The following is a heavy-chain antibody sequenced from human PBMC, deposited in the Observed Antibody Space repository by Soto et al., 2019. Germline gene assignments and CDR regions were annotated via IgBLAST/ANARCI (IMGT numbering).Heavy chain of an antibody. D-gene: IGHD2-15*01. J-gene: IGHJ4*02. CDR1: GFTFSRFD. CDR2: ISLGGGST. V-gene: IGHV3-23*01. Sequence: EVQLLESGGGMVEPRGSLKLSCAASGFTFSRFDMSWVRQAPGKGLQWVAGISLGGGSTYYTDSVKGRFTISRDNSQNTLYLQMNSLRGEDTAVYYCAKTVSIAVVAAPNFDSWGQGTLVSVSS. CDR3: AKTVSIAVVAAPNFDS.